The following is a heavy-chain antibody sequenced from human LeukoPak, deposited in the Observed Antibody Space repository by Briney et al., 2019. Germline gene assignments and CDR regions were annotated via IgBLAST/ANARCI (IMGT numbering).Heavy chain of an antibody. J-gene: IGHJ4*02. CDR1: GFTFDDYG. CDR2: INWNGGST. CDR3: ARVDSSGYYYYFDY. Sequence: PGGSLRLSCAASGFTFDDYGMSWVRQAPGKGLEWVSGINWNGGSTGYADSVKGRFAISRDNAKNSLYLQMNSLRAEGTALYYCARVDSSGYYYYFDYWGQGTLVTVSS. D-gene: IGHD3-22*01. V-gene: IGHV3-20*04.